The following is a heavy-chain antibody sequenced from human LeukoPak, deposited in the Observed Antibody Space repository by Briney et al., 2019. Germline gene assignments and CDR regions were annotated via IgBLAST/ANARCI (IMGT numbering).Heavy chain of an antibody. CDR1: GYSISSGYY. J-gene: IGHJ4*02. CDR3: ARDLESGSYEHYFDY. CDR2: IYHSGST. D-gene: IGHD1-26*01. Sequence: SETLSLTCTVSGYSISSGYYWGWIRQPPGKGLEWIGSIYHSGSTYYNPSLKSRVTISVDTSKNQFSLQLNSVTPEDTAVYYCARDLESGSYEHYFDYWGQGTLVTVTS. V-gene: IGHV4-38-2*02.